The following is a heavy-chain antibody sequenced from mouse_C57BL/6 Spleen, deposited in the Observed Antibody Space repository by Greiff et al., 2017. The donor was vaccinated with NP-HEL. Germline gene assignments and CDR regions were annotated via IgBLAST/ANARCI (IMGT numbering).Heavy chain of an antibody. CDR2: IYPRSGNT. Sequence: VQLQQSGAELARPGASVKLSCKASGYTFTSYGISWVKQRTGQGLEWIGEIYPRSGNTYYNEKFKGKATLTADKSSSTADMELRILTSEDSAVFCRASVYGNCYAMDYWGQGTSVTVSS. CDR1: GYTFTSYG. V-gene: IGHV1-81*01. D-gene: IGHD1-1*01. J-gene: IGHJ4*01. CDR3: ASVYGNCYAMDY.